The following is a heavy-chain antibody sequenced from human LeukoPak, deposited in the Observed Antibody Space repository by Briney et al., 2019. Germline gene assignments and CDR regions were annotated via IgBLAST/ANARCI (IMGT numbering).Heavy chain of an antibody. CDR2: ISSSSTT. Sequence: GGSLRLSCAASGFTFSDYSMNWVRQAPGKGLEWVSYISSSSTTYYADSVRGRFTISRDNAKNSLYLQMSSLRAEDTAVYYCASLTVVGSYYYYMGVWGNGTTVTVSS. CDR1: GFTFSDYS. J-gene: IGHJ6*03. CDR3: ASLTVVGSYYYYMGV. V-gene: IGHV3-69-1*01. D-gene: IGHD3-9*01.